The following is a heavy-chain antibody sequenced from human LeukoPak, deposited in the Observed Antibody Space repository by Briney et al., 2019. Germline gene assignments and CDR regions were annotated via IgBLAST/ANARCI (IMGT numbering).Heavy chain of an antibody. Sequence: ASVKVSCKASGYTFTSYDINWVRQATGQGLEWMGWMNPNSGNTGYAQKFQERVTITRDMSTSTAYMELSSLRSEDTAVYYCAADRTDNWNYYYFDYWGQGTLVTVSS. CDR2: MNPNSGNT. CDR1: GYTFTSYD. D-gene: IGHD1-7*01. CDR3: AADRTDNWNYYYFDY. J-gene: IGHJ4*02. V-gene: IGHV1-8*01.